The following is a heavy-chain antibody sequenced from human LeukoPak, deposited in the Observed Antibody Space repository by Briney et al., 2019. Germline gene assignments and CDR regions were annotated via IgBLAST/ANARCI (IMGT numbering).Heavy chain of an antibody. CDR3: AKENYGDSTGGRFQH. V-gene: IGHV3-7*03. CDR2: INQDGSET. CDR1: EFSFRSYW. D-gene: IGHD4-17*01. Sequence: GGSLRLSCAGSEFSFRSYWMSWVRQAPGKGLEWVANINQDGSETYYVDSVKGRFTISRVNSKNTLYLQMNSLRAEDTAVYYCAKENYGDSTGGRFQHWGQGTLVTVTS. J-gene: IGHJ1*01.